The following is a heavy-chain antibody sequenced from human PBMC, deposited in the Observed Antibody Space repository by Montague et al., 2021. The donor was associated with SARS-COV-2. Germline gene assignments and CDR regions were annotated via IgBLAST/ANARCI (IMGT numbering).Heavy chain of an antibody. J-gene: IGHJ3*02. CDR1: GFTFNLYP. CDR2: ISYDGTNT. V-gene: IGHV3-30*04. CDR3: ARDIHTIGGVYVHDI. D-gene: IGHD3-10*02. Sequence: SLRLSFSASGFTFNLYPIHWVRQAPGKGLEWVALISYDGTNTYYTDSVKGRFTISRDNSNNTLNLQMNSLRPEDTAVYYCARDIHTIGGVYVHDIWGQGTMVTVSS.